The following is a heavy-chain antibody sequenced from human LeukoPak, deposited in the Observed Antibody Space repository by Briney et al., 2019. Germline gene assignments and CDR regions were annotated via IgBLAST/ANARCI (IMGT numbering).Heavy chain of an antibody. V-gene: IGHV3-23*01. D-gene: IGHD3-10*01. CDR3: AKVVGGSGSYDNVYFDY. Sequence: LPGGSLRLSCAGSGFTFAKAWMTWVRQAPGKGLEWVSGVTGSGSSTYYADSVKGRFTISRDNSKNTLYLQMNSLRAEDTAVYYCAKVVGGSGSYDNVYFDYWGQGTLVTVSS. CDR2: VTGSGSST. CDR1: GFTFAKAW. J-gene: IGHJ4*02.